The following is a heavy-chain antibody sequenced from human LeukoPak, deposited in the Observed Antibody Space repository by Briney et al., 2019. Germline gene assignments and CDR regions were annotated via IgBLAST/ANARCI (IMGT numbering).Heavy chain of an antibody. D-gene: IGHD1-26*01. V-gene: IGHV1-24*01. J-gene: IGHJ4*02. CDR2: FDPEDGET. CDR1: GYTLTELS. CDR3: ATDVAVAGYMGATTRYFDY. Sequence: ASVQVSCKVSGYTLTELSMHWVRQAPGKGHEWMGGFDPEDGETIYAQKFQGRVTMTEDTSTDTAYMELSSLRSEDTAVYYCATDVAVAGYMGATTRYFDYWGQGTLVTVSS.